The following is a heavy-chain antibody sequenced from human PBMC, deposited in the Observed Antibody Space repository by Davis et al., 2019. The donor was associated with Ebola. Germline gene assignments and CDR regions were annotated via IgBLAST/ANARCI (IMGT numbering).Heavy chain of an antibody. D-gene: IGHD6-13*01. Sequence: PGGSLRLSCAASGFSFSSYAMHWVRQAPGKGLEWVAIISYDGSNKYYADSVKGRFTISRDNSKNTLYLQMNSLRAEDTAVYYCARDLSWYHAFDIWGQGTMVTVSS. V-gene: IGHV3-30-3*01. CDR3: ARDLSWYHAFDI. CDR2: ISYDGSNK. J-gene: IGHJ3*02. CDR1: GFSFSSYA.